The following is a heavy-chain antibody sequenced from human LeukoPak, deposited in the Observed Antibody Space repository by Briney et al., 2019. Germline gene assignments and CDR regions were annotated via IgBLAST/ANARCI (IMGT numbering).Heavy chain of an antibody. CDR3: AKERQTGDYFTSDY. CDR2: INGRGTT. V-gene: IGHV3-23*01. Sequence: GGSLRLSCAASGFTFSSYTMSWGRQAPGEGLEWLSAINGRGTTFYSDSVKGRFTISRVNSENTVYRQMNSLTVDDTAVYFCAKERQTGDYFTSDYWGQGTLVTVSS. D-gene: IGHD4-17*01. J-gene: IGHJ4*02. CDR1: GFTFSSYT.